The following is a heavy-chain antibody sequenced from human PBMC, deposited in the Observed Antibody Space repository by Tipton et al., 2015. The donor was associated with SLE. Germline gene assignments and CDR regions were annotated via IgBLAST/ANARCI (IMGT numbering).Heavy chain of an antibody. CDR1: GFLLGGNE. V-gene: IGHV3-48*03. J-gene: IGHJ4*02. Sequence: SLRLSCVASGFLLGGNEMNWVRQAPDRGLEWVAYISESGSSIYYRDSVKGRFIIARDNAENSLYLQMNSLRADDSAVYYCAQRFWSGFIDYWGQGTLVTISS. CDR3: AQRFWSGFIDY. CDR2: ISESGSSI. D-gene: IGHD3-3*01.